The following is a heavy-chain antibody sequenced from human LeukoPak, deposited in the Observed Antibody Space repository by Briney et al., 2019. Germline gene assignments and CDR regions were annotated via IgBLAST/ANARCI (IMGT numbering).Heavy chain of an antibody. Sequence: SETLSLTCTVSGGSISSYYWSWIWQPPGKGLEWIGYIYYSGSTNYNPSLKSRVTISVDTSKNQFSLKLSSVTAADTAVYYCAGGSGYDPHFDYWGQGTLVTVSS. CDR2: IYYSGST. J-gene: IGHJ4*02. D-gene: IGHD5-12*01. CDR1: GGSISSYY. CDR3: AGGSGYDPHFDY. V-gene: IGHV4-59*01.